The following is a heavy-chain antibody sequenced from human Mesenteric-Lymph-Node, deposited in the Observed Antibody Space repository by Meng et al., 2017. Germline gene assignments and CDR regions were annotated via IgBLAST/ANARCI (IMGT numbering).Heavy chain of an antibody. V-gene: IGHV3-30*19. CDR2: ISYDGSNK. J-gene: IGHJ4*02. D-gene: IGHD2-15*01. CDR3: ARDHGSSCYYMGLSDY. Sequence: GGSLRLSCAASGFTFSSYGMNWVRQAPGKGLEWVAVISYDGSNKYYADSVKGRFTISRDNSKNTLYLQMNSLRAEDTAVYYCARDHGSSCYYMGLSDYWGQGTLVTVSS. CDR1: GFTFSSYG.